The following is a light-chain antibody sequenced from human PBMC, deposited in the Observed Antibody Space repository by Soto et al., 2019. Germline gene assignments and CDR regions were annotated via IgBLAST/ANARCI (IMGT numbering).Light chain of an antibody. CDR3: QLYGSSPMYT. J-gene: IGKJ2*01. V-gene: IGKV3-20*01. CDR2: GAS. Sequence: EIVMTQSPGTLSVSPGERATLFCRASQSVRSSLAWYQQKPGQAPRVLIYGASSRATGIPDRFSGSGSGTDFTLTISRLEPEDFALYYCQLYGSSPMYTFGQGTKVDIK. CDR1: QSVRSS.